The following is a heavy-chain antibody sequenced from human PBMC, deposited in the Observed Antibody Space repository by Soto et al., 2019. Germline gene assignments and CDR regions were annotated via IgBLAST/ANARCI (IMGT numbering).Heavy chain of an antibody. CDR2: VLPFLDIT. Sequence: QVQLVQSGSEVKKPGSSVRVSCKTSGGTFSIYTISWVRQAPGQGLEWMGRVLPFLDITSYSQRLQGRVTITADRSTTPAYMELSSLRSEDTAVYYCARDRDNSNWPNFDSWGQGTLVTVSS. CDR3: ARDRDNSNWPNFDS. CDR1: GGTFSIYT. J-gene: IGHJ4*02. D-gene: IGHD6-13*01. V-gene: IGHV1-69*02.